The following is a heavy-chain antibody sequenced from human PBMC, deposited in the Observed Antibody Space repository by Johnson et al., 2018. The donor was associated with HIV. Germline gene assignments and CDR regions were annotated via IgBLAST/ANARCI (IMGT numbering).Heavy chain of an antibody. Sequence: VQLVESGGGVVQPGRSLRLSCAASGFTFDDYGMSWVRQAPGKGLEWVSVIYSGGNTYYTDSVKGRFTISRDNSDNTMYLQMNSLRDEDTAVYYCARLRAEAQFDAFDIWGQGTMVTVSS. CDR1: GFTFDDYG. V-gene: IGHV3-66*04. CDR2: IYSGGNT. CDR3: ARLRAEAQFDAFDI. J-gene: IGHJ3*02. D-gene: IGHD5-24*01.